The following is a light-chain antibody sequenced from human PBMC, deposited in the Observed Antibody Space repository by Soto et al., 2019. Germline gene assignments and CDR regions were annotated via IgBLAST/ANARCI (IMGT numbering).Light chain of an antibody. V-gene: IGKV3-15*01. CDR2: GAS. Sequence: EIVMTQSPATLSVSPGERATLSCRASQSVSSNLAWYQQKPGQAPSLLIYGASTRATGIPARFSGSGSGTEYTLTISSLKSEDFAVYYCQQYGSPGTFGQGTKVDIK. J-gene: IGKJ1*01. CDR1: QSVSSN. CDR3: QQYGSPGT.